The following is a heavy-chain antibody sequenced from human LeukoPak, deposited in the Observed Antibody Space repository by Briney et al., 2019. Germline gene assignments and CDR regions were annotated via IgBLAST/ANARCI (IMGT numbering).Heavy chain of an antibody. CDR1: GYTFTGYY. J-gene: IGHJ5*02. D-gene: IGHD5-18*01. V-gene: IGHV1-2*02. Sequence: ASVKVSFKASGYTFTGYYMHWVRQAPGQGLEWMGWINPNSGGTNYAQKFQGRVTMTRDTSISTAYMELSRLRSDDTAVYYCARDTAMVTYWFDPWGQGTLDTVSS. CDR3: ARDTAMVTYWFDP. CDR2: INPNSGGT.